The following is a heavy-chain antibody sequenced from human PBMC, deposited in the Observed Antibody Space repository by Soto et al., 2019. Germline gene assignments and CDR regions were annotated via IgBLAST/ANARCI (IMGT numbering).Heavy chain of an antibody. CDR1: GFKFSNYA. CDR2: IKQDGGGE. CDR3: VRDRRSSWPTFDS. D-gene: IGHD6-13*01. Sequence: GGSLRLSSAASGFKFSNYAMSWVRQAPGKGLEWVSIIKQDGGGEYYVDSVKGRFTISRDNAKNSLFLQMKSLRAEDTALYYCVRDRRSSWPTFDSWGQGTLVTVSS. J-gene: IGHJ4*01. V-gene: IGHV3-7*01.